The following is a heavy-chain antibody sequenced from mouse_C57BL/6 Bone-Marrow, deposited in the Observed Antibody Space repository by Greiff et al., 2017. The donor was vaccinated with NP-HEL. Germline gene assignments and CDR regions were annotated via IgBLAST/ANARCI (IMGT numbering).Heavy chain of an antibody. Sequence: EVKLMESGAELVRPGASVKLSCTASGFNIKDYYMHWVKQRPEQGLEWIGRIDPEDGDTEYAPKFQGKATMTADTSSNTAYLQLSSLTSEDTAVYYCTSSFTTVVRDYFDYWGQGTTLTVSS. CDR3: TSSFTTVVRDYFDY. CDR2: IDPEDGDT. D-gene: IGHD1-1*01. J-gene: IGHJ2*01. V-gene: IGHV14-1*01. CDR1: GFNIKDYY.